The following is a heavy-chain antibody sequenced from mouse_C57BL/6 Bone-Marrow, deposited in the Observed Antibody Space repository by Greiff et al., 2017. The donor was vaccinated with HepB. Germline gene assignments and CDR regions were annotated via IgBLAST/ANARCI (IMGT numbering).Heavy chain of an antibody. CDR2: ISSGGSYT. D-gene: IGHD2-4*01. CDR3: ARGDYDYYYAMDY. J-gene: IGHJ4*01. V-gene: IGHV5-6*01. CDR1: GFTFSSYG. Sequence: EVQLVESGGDLVKPGGSLKLSCAASGFTFSSYGMSWVRQTPDKRLEWVATISSGGSYTYYPDSVKGRFTISRDNAKNTLYLQMSSLKSEDTAMYYCARGDYDYYYAMDYWGQGTSVTVSS.